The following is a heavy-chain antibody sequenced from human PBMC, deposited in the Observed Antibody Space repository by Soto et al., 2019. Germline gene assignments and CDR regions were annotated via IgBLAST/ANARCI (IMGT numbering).Heavy chain of an antibody. CDR2: ISSSGSTI. CDR3: ARDLGYCSGGSCDAFDI. J-gene: IGHJ3*02. D-gene: IGHD2-15*01. Sequence: GGSLRLSCAASGFTFSSYWMHWIRQAPGKGLEWVSYISSSGSTIYYADSVKGRFTISRDNAKNSLYLQMNSLRAEDTAVYYCARDLGYCSGGSCDAFDIWGQGTMVTVSS. CDR1: GFTFSSYW. V-gene: IGHV3-11*01.